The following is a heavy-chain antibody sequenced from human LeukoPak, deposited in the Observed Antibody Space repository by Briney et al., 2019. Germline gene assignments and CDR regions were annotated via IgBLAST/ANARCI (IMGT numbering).Heavy chain of an antibody. Sequence: WASVRVSCKASGYTFTGYYMHWVRQAPGQGLEWMGWINPNSGGTNYAQKFQGRVTMTRDTSISTAYMELSRLRSDDTAVYYCARDIDGSSWHFDYWGQGTLVTVSS. CDR1: GYTFTGYY. CDR2: INPNSGGT. D-gene: IGHD6-13*01. J-gene: IGHJ4*02. CDR3: ARDIDGSSWHFDY. V-gene: IGHV1-2*02.